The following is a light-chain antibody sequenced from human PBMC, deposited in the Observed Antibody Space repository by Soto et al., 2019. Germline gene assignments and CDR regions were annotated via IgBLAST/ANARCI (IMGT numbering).Light chain of an antibody. CDR3: QQYSRSPFT. V-gene: IGKV3-20*01. CDR1: RGVSANH. Sequence: DIVLTQSPGTLSLSPGERATLSCRASRGVSANHLTWYQQKPGQAPRLLMCGASTRATGIPDRFSGSGSGTDFTLTISRLEPEDFAVYFCQQYSRSPFTFGSGTKVDI. J-gene: IGKJ3*01. CDR2: GAS.